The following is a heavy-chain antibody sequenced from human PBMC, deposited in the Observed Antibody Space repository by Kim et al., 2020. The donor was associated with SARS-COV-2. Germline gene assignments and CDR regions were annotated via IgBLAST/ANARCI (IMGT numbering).Heavy chain of an antibody. V-gene: IGHV4-34*01. D-gene: IGHD3-10*01. J-gene: IGHJ5*02. CDR2: INHSGST. Sequence: SETLSLTCAVYGGSFSGYYWSWIRQPPGKGLEWIGEINHSGSTNYNPSLKSRVTISVDTSKNQFSLKLSSVTAADTAVYYCARRRTMVRGVSNWFDPWGQGTLVTVSS. CDR1: GGSFSGYY. CDR3: ARRRTMVRGVSNWFDP.